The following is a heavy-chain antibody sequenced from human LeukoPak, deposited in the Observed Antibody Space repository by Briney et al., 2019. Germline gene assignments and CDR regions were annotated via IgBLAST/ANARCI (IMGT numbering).Heavy chain of an antibody. V-gene: IGHV3-74*03. Sequence: GGSLRLSCAVSGFTFSSYWMHWVRQAPGKGLVWVSRINTDGSSTTYADSVKGRSTISRDNAKNTLYLEMNSLRAEDTAVYYCARDRYCTTTRCSDYWGQGTLVTVSS. CDR1: GFTFSSYW. D-gene: IGHD2-2*01. CDR3: ARDRYCTTTRCSDY. CDR2: INTDGSST. J-gene: IGHJ4*02.